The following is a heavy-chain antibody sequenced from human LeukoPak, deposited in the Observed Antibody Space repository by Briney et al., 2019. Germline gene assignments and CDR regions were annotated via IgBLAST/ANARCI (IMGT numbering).Heavy chain of an antibody. J-gene: IGHJ4*02. CDR3: ARHHPSPADYSSGWREFDY. Sequence: PSETLSLTCTVSGGSISSYYWSWIRQPAGKGLEWIGRIYTSGSTNYNPSLKSRVTMSVDTSKNQFSLKLSSVTAADTAVYYCARHHPSPADYSSGWREFDYWGQGTLVTVSS. CDR2: IYTSGST. V-gene: IGHV4-4*07. CDR1: GGSISSYY. D-gene: IGHD6-19*01.